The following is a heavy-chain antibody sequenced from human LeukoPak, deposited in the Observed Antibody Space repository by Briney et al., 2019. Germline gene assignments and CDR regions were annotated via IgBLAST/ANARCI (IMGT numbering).Heavy chain of an antibody. Sequence: PRASVKVSCKASGYTFTGYYIHWVRQAPGQGLEWMGWIKPNSGGTNYAQKFQGRVTMTRDTSTSTAYMELRSLRSDDTAVYYCAKLGDDYGDYVNSYWGQGTLVTVSS. CDR1: GYTFTGYY. CDR3: AKLGDDYGDYVNSY. CDR2: IKPNSGGT. V-gene: IGHV1-2*02. J-gene: IGHJ4*02. D-gene: IGHD4-17*01.